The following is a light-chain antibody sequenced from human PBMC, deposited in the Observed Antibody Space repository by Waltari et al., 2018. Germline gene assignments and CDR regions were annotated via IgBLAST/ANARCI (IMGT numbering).Light chain of an antibody. V-gene: IGKV3-20*01. CDR1: QTIRTTY. CDR2: GAF. Sequence: EIVLTQSHGTLSLSPGEAATSSCRTSQTIRTTYLAWHQQKPGQAPTLLIYGAFTRATGIPDRFTGSGSGTDFSLTISSLEPEDFATYYCQQYDVSPLTFGGGTKVEIK. J-gene: IGKJ4*01. CDR3: QQYDVSPLT.